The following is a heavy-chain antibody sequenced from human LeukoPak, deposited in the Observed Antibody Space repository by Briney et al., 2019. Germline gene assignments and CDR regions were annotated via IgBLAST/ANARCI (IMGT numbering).Heavy chain of an antibody. CDR2: IRYNGNNQ. CDR1: GFTFNNYG. CDR3: AKDSGYYMDV. J-gene: IGHJ6*03. Sequence: PGGSLRLSCAASGFTFNNYGMHWVRQAPGKGLEWVAFIRYNGNNQYYADSVKGRFTISRDNSKNTLYLQMNSLRAEDTAVYYCAKDSGYYMDVWGKGTTVTISS. V-gene: IGHV3-30*02.